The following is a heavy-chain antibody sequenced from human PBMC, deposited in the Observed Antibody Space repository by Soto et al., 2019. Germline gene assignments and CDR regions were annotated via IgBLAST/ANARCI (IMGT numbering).Heavy chain of an antibody. Sequence: ASVKVFCKASGYAFTSYYMHWVRQAPGQGLEWMGIINPSGGSTSYAQKFQGRVTMTRDTSTSTVYMELSSLRSEDTAVYYRARDGPGYCSGGSCYSDYYYCMDVWGKGTTVTVSS. CDR2: INPSGGST. J-gene: IGHJ6*03. V-gene: IGHV1-46*03. CDR3: ARDGPGYCSGGSCYSDYYYCMDV. CDR1: GYAFTSYY. D-gene: IGHD2-15*01.